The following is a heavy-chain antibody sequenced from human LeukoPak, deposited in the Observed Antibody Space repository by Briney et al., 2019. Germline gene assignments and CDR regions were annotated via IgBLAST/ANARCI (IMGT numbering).Heavy chain of an antibody. CDR3: ATLGAGDFDY. Sequence: ASVKVSCKASGYTFTDYYIHWVRQAPGQGLELMGWINPNSGGTSYAQKFQGRVTMTRDTSISTAYMELSRLRSDDTAMYYCATLGAGDFDYWGQGTLVTVSS. D-gene: IGHD1-26*01. J-gene: IGHJ4*02. CDR2: INPNSGGT. CDR1: GYTFTDYY. V-gene: IGHV1-2*02.